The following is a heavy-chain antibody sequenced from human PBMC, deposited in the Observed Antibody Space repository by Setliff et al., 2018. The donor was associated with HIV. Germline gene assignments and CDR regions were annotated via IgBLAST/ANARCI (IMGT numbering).Heavy chain of an antibody. CDR3: ARHVLDYNFWSGYSTQNCFDY. D-gene: IGHD3-3*01. V-gene: IGHV4-59*08. Sequence: GGSISSYFWSWIRQPPGKGLEWIGYLHSLGSSRVSDTPNYSPSLKSRITISLDTSKNQFSLNLSSVTAADTAVYYCARHVLDYNFWSGYSTQNCFDYWGQGTLVTVSS. CDR1: GGSISSYF. J-gene: IGHJ4*02. CDR2: LHSLGSSRVSDTP.